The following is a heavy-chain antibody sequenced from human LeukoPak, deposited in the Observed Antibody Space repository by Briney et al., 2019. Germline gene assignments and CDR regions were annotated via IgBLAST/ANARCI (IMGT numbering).Heavy chain of an antibody. Sequence: SGGSLRLSCAASGPSLSNYGIHWVRQAPGKGLEWVAFISYDEADKYYADSVKGRFTISRDNSKNSLYLQMNSLRAEDTALYYCAKASRSSSWYEWSDYYYYGMDVWGQGTTVTVSS. V-gene: IGHV3-30*18. J-gene: IGHJ6*02. D-gene: IGHD6-13*01. CDR2: ISYDEADK. CDR3: AKASRSSSWYEWSDYYYYGMDV. CDR1: GPSLSNYG.